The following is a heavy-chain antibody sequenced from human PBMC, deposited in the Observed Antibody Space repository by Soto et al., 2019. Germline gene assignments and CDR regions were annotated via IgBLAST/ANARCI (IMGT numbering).Heavy chain of an antibody. Sequence: ETLSLTCVVSGGSFSTYYYNWIRQSPGKGLEWIGEINHSGSNNYSPSLKSRVTMSLDTSKNQFSLKLTSVTAADTAVYYCARGGSNDWQVAFDIWGQGTMVTVSS. CDR2: INHSGSN. CDR1: GGSFSTYY. D-gene: IGHD3-9*01. CDR3: ARGGSNDWQVAFDI. J-gene: IGHJ3*02. V-gene: IGHV4-34*01.